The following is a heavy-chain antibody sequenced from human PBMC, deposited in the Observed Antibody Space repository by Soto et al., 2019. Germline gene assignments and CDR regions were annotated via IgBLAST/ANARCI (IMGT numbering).Heavy chain of an antibody. J-gene: IGHJ4*02. D-gene: IGHD4-17*01. CDR2: IWYDGSNK. CDR1: GFTFSSYG. CDR3: ARDLDYGDSSDY. V-gene: IGHV3-33*01. Sequence: ESVGGVVQPGRSLRLSCAASGFTFSSYGMHWVRQAPGKGLEWVAVIWYDGSNKYYADSVKGRFTISRDNSKNTLYLQMNSLRAEDTAVYYCARDLDYGDSSDYLGQGTLVTVSS.